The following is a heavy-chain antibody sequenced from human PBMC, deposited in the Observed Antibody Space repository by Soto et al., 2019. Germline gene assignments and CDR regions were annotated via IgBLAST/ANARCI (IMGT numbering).Heavy chain of an antibody. CDR1: GFTFDDYA. J-gene: IGHJ6*02. CDR2: ISWNSGSI. CDR3: AKDIQGSTRYYYGMDV. D-gene: IGHD1-26*01. V-gene: IGHV3-9*01. Sequence: EVQLVESGGGLVQPGRSLRLSCAASGFTFDDYAMHWVRQAPGKGLEWVSGISWNSGSIGYADSVKGRFTISRDNAKNSLYLQMNSLRAEDTALYYCAKDIQGSTRYYYGMDVWGQGTTVTVSS.